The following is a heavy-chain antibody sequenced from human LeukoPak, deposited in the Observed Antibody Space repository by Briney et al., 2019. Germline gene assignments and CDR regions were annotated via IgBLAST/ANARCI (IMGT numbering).Heavy chain of an antibody. CDR2: INPSGGST. CDR3: ARLKSSYGPYRYYYGMDV. J-gene: IGHJ6*02. CDR1: AYTFTSYY. Sequence: ASVKVSCKASAYTFTSYYMHWVRQAPGQGLEWMGIINPSGGSTSYAQKFQGRVTMTRDTSTRTVYMELSSLRSEDTAVYYCARLKSSYGPYRYYYGMDVWGQGTTVTVSS. D-gene: IGHD5-18*01. V-gene: IGHV1-46*01.